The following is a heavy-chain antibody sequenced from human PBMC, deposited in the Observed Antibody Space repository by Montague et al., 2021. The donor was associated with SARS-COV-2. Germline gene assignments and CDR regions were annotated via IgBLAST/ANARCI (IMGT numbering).Heavy chain of an antibody. CDR2: INHSGTT. V-gene: IGHV4-34*01. CDR1: DGSFSNFY. J-gene: IGHJ6*03. Sequence: SETLSLTCAVFDGSFSNFYWSWIRQPPGKGLEWIGEINHSGTTYXNPSLKSRVTISVDTSKNQFSLKLSSVTAADTAVYYCARARQDVVVPALGIGAYYYYYYMDVWGKGTTVTVSS. CDR3: ARARQDVVVPALGIGAYYYYYYMDV. D-gene: IGHD2-2*01.